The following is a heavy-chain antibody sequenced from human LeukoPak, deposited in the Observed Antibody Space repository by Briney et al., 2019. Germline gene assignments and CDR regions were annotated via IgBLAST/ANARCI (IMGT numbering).Heavy chain of an antibody. J-gene: IGHJ3*02. Sequence: SETLSLTCTVSGGSISSSSYYWGWIRQPPGKGLEWIGSIYYSGSTYYNPSLKSRVTISVDTSKNQFSLKLSSVTAADTAVYYCARSLISPDYRVGPPGGAAFDIWGQGTMVTVSS. CDR1: GGSISSSSYY. CDR3: ARSLISPDYRVGPPGGAAFDI. V-gene: IGHV4-39*07. CDR2: IYYSGST. D-gene: IGHD1-26*01.